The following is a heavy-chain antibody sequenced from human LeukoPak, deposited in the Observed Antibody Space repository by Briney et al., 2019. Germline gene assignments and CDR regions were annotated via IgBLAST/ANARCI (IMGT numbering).Heavy chain of an antibody. J-gene: IGHJ4*02. CDR1: GFTFSDHY. CDR2: TRNKANSYTT. CDR3: ARDQDSSGSPFDY. V-gene: IGHV3-72*01. Sequence: PGGSLRLSCAASGFTFSDHYMDRVRQAPGKGLEWVGRTRNKANSYTTEYAASVKGRFTISRDNAKNSLYLQMNSLRAEDTAVYYCARDQDSSGSPFDYWGQGTLVTVSS. D-gene: IGHD3-22*01.